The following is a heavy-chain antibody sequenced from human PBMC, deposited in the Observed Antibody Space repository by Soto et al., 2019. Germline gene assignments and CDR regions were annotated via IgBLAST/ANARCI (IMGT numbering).Heavy chain of an antibody. CDR3: ARDSGSYMYVSD. V-gene: IGHV1-18*01. CDR1: GYTFTSSG. J-gene: IGHJ4*02. CDR2: ISAYNGET. D-gene: IGHD1-26*01. Sequence: VQLVQSGAEVKKPGASVKVSCKASGYTFTSSGFTWVRQAPGQGLEWMAWISAYNGETHYAQKFQGRVTMNTDTSTRTSYMELRSLRSDDTAVYYCARDSGSYMYVSDWGQGTLVTVSS.